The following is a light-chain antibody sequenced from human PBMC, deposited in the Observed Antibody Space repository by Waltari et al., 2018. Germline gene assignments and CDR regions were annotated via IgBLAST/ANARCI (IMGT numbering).Light chain of an antibody. CDR3: QTWDITTYVV. CDR1: NLGKKI. Sequence: SYELNQPPSVSESPGETATITCSGDNLGKKIASCYQHKPGQSPVLFIHEDTKRPSGIPERFSGSTSGHTATLTISGTQAMDEADYYCQTWDITTYVVFGGGTKLTVL. J-gene: IGLJ2*01. CDR2: EDT. V-gene: IGLV3-1*01.